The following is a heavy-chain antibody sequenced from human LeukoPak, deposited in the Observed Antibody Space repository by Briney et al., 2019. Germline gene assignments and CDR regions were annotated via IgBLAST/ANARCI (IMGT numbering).Heavy chain of an antibody. CDR1: GGSISGWY. V-gene: IGHV4-59*01. CDR3: ARETSLAGFASGLGFNY. CDR2: IYGSGYT. Sequence: ASETLSPTCTVSGGSISGWYWSWIRQPPGKGLEWIGYIYGSGYTNYNPSLKSRVTMSIDTSKNHFSLKLTSVTAADTATYYCARETSLAGFASGLGFNYWGQGILVTVSS. J-gene: IGHJ4*02. D-gene: IGHD6-19*01.